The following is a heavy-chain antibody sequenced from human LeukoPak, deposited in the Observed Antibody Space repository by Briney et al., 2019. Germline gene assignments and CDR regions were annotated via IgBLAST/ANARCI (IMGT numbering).Heavy chain of an antibody. Sequence: SETLSLTCTVSGGSISSYYWSWIRQPAGKGLEWIGRIYTSGSTNYNPSLKSRVTMSVDTSKNQFSLKLSSVTAADTAVYYCARDRGYCSSTSCQRGHNWFDPWGQGTLVTVSS. V-gene: IGHV4-4*07. CDR3: ARDRGYCSSTSCQRGHNWFDP. CDR2: IYTSGST. CDR1: GGSISSYY. D-gene: IGHD2-2*01. J-gene: IGHJ5*02.